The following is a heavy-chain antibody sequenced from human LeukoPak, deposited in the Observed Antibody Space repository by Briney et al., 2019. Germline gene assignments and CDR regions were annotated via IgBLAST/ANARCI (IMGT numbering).Heavy chain of an antibody. CDR1: GFTFSSYS. Sequence: GGSLRLSCAASGFTFSSYSMNWVRQAPGKGLEWVSSISSSSSYIYYADSVKGRFTISRGNAKNSLYLQMNSLRAEDTAVYYCARDYSSSAHEDDAFDIWGQGTMVTVSS. CDR3: ARDYSSSAHEDDAFDI. D-gene: IGHD6-13*01. V-gene: IGHV3-21*01. J-gene: IGHJ3*02. CDR2: ISSSSSYI.